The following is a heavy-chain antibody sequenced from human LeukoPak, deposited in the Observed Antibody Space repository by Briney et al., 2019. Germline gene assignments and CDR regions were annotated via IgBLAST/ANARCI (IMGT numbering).Heavy chain of an antibody. Sequence: PGGSLRLSCAASGFTFSSYSMNWVRQAPGKGLEWVSSISSSNSSIYYADSVKGRFTISRDNAKNSLYLQMNSLRAEDTAVYYCARGPLPDYWGQGTLVTVSS. CDR1: GFTFSSYS. J-gene: IGHJ4*02. CDR2: ISSSNSSI. V-gene: IGHV3-21*01. CDR3: ARGPLPDY.